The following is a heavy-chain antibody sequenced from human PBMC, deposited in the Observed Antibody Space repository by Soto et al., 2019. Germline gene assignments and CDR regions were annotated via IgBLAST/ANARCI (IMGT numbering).Heavy chain of an antibody. Sequence: PGESLKSSCKGSGYSFNTCCSDWVRQVPGKGLEWMGIIYPGDSDTKYSPSFQGQVTISVDKSTNTAYLQWSSLKASDTAIYYCARPQELGSRYTGAVAWGQGTTVTVSS. CDR2: IYPGDSDT. D-gene: IGHD1-20*01. CDR1: GYSFNTCC. J-gene: IGHJ6*02. V-gene: IGHV5-51*01. CDR3: ARPQELGSRYTGAVA.